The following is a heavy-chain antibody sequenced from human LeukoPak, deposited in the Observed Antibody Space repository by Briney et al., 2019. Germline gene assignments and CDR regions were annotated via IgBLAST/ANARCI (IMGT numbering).Heavy chain of an antibody. J-gene: IGHJ5*02. D-gene: IGHD4-17*01. CDR1: GYTFTSYG. Sequence: ASVKVSCKASGYTFTSYGISWVRQAPGQGLEWMGWISAYNGNTNYAQKLQGRVIMTTDTSMSTAYMELRSLRSDDTAVYYCARELSYGDYRPENWFDPWGQGTLVTVSS. V-gene: IGHV1-18*01. CDR2: ISAYNGNT. CDR3: ARELSYGDYRPENWFDP.